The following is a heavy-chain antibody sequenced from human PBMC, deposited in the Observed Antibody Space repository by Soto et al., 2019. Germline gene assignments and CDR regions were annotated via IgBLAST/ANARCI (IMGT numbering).Heavy chain of an antibody. V-gene: IGHV3-23*01. CDR1: GFTFSSYA. D-gene: IGHD1-26*01. CDR2: ISGSGGST. J-gene: IGHJ4*02. CDR3: ARRGSGSDFGY. Sequence: EVQLLESGGGLVQPGGSLRLSCAASGFTFSSYAMRWVRQAPVKGLEWVSAISGSGGSTYYADSVKGRFTISIDNSKNTLYLQMNSLRSEDTAVYCCARRGSGSDFGYWGKGTLVTVSS.